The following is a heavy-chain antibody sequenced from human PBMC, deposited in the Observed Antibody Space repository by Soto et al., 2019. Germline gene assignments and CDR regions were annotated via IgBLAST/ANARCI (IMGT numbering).Heavy chain of an antibody. CDR3: ARGHRPSKSQLIAVAEDLWDY. D-gene: IGHD6-19*01. Sequence: QVQLVESGGGVVQPGRSLRLSCAASGFTFSSYAMHWVRQAPGKGLGWVAVISYDGSNKYYADSVKGRFTISRDNSKNTLYLQMNSLRAEDTAVYYCARGHRPSKSQLIAVAEDLWDYWGQGTLVTVSS. V-gene: IGHV3-30-3*01. CDR1: GFTFSSYA. CDR2: ISYDGSNK. J-gene: IGHJ4*02.